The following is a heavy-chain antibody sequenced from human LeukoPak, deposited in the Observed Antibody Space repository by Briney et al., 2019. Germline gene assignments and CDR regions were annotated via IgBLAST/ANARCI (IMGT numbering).Heavy chain of an antibody. Sequence: SETLSPTCTVSSGSIGGYYWSWIRQPPGKGLEWIGTTYYSGSTYYNPSLKSRVTISVDSSKNQFSLRLSCVTAADTAVYYCARESLTWLQSRTSWFDPWGQGTLVTVSS. D-gene: IGHD5-24*01. V-gene: IGHV4-59*12. CDR2: TYYSGST. CDR1: SGSIGGYY. CDR3: ARESLTWLQSRTSWFDP. J-gene: IGHJ5*02.